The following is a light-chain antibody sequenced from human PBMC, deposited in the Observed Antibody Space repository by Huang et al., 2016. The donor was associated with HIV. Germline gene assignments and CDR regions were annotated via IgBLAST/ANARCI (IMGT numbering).Light chain of an antibody. J-gene: IGKJ4*01. CDR2: AAS. CDR1: QTITTY. V-gene: IGKV1-39*01. CDR3: QQSYSSLLS. Sequence: DIQMTQSPSSLSASVGDRVIMTCRASQTITTYLNWYQQRPGKAPKLLIYAASSLQRGVPSRVSGSGSGTDFTLTISSLQPEDFATYYCQQSYSSLLSFGGGTKVAIK.